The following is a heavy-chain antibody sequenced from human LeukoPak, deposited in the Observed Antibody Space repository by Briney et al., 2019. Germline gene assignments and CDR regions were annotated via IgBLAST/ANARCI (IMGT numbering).Heavy chain of an antibody. D-gene: IGHD1-7*01. J-gene: IGHJ4*02. V-gene: IGHV1-69*05. CDR2: IIPIFGTA. CDR1: GGTFSSYA. CDR3: AICTIGNWNSPQFDY. Sequence: SVKVSCKASGGTFSSYAISWVRQAPGQGLEWMGGIIPIFGTANYAQKFQGRVTITTDESTSTAYMELSSLRSEDTAVYYCAICTIGNWNSPQFDYWGQGTLVTVSS.